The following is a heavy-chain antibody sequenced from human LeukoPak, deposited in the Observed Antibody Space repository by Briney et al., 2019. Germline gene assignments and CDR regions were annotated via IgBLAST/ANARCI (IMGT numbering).Heavy chain of an antibody. Sequence: GGSLRLSCAAFGFTFSSYAMSWVRQAPGKGLERVSAISGSGGNTYYADSVKGRFTISRDNSKNTLYLQMNSLRAEDTALYYCAKDLSPGVYWGQGTLVTVSS. CDR2: ISGSGGNT. CDR3: AKDLSPGVY. V-gene: IGHV3-23*01. CDR1: GFTFSSYA. J-gene: IGHJ4*02.